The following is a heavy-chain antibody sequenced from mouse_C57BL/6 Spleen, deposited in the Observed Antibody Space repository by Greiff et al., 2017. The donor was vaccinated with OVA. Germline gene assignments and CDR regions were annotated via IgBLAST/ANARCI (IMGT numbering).Heavy chain of an antibody. V-gene: IGHV1-22*01. J-gene: IGHJ3*01. Sequence: VQLQQSGPELVKPGASVKMSCKASGYTFTDYNMHWVKQSHGKSLEWIGYINPNNGGTSYNQKFKGTATLTVNKSSSTAYMELRSLTSEDSAVYYCARSPIYYGYCADWGQGTLVTVSA. D-gene: IGHD2-2*01. CDR2: INPNNGGT. CDR3: ARSPIYYGYCAD. CDR1: GYTFTDYN.